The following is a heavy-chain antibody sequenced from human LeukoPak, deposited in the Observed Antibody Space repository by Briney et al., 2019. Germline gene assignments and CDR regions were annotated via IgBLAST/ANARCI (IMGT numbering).Heavy chain of an antibody. Sequence: SGPTLVNPTQTLTLTCTFSGFSLSTSGGGVGWIRQPPGKALEWLALIYWDDDKRYSPSLKSRLTITKDTSKNQVVLTMTNMDPVDTATYYCAHAQRITMVRGVRYYFDYWGQGTLVTVSS. J-gene: IGHJ4*02. CDR1: GFSLSTSGGG. CDR3: AHAQRITMVRGVRYYFDY. CDR2: IYWDDDK. D-gene: IGHD3-10*01. V-gene: IGHV2-5*02.